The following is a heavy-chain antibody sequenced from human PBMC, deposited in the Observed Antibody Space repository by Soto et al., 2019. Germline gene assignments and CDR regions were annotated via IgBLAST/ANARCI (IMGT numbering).Heavy chain of an antibody. V-gene: IGHV4-39*01. J-gene: IGHJ5*02. Sequence: SETLSLTCTVSGGSISSSSYYWGWIRQPPGKGLEWIGSIYYSGSTYYNPSLKSRVTISVDTSKNQFSLKLSSVTAADTAVYYCERLGGSSGWPGGLDPCGQGTLVTVYS. CDR3: ERLGGSSGWPGGLDP. D-gene: IGHD6-19*01. CDR2: IYYSGST. CDR1: GGSISSSSYY.